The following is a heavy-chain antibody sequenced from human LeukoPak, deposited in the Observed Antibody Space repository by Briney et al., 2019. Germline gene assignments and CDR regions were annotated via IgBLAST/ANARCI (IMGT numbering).Heavy chain of an antibody. CDR2: ISAYNGNT. V-gene: IGHV1-18*01. Sequence: ASVKVSCKASGYTSTSYGISWVRQAPGQGLEWMGWISAYNGNTNYAQKLQGRVTMTTDTSTSTAYMELRSLRSDDTAVYYCARCGYCSSTSCYRRGGYYYYYMDVWGKGTTVTVSS. J-gene: IGHJ6*03. CDR3: ARCGYCSSTSCYRRGGYYYYYMDV. CDR1: GYTSTSYG. D-gene: IGHD2-2*02.